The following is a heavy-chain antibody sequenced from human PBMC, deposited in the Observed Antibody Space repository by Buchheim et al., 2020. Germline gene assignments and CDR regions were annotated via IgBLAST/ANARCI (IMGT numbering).Heavy chain of an antibody. CDR1: GGSISSGGYY. D-gene: IGHD1-26*01. Sequence: QVQLQESGLGLVKPSQTLSLTCTVSGGSISSGGYYWSWIRRHPGKGLEWIGYIYYSGSTYYNPSLKSRVTISVDTSKNQISLKLSSFTAADTALYYCARVFQVGTTPYYFDYWGQGTL. CDR3: ARVFQVGTTPYYFDY. CDR2: IYYSGST. V-gene: IGHV4-31*03. J-gene: IGHJ4*02.